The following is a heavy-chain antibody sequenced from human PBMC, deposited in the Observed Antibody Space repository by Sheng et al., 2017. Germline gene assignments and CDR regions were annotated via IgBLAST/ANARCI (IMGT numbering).Heavy chain of an antibody. Sequence: QVQLQESGPGLVKPSETLSLTCTVSGGSISSYYWSWIRQPPGKGLEWIGYIYYSGSTNYNPSLKSRVTISVDTSKNQFSLKLSSVTAADTAVYYCARGGITIFGVVQGPFDPWGQGTLVTVSS. CDR3: ARGGITIFGVVQGPFDP. D-gene: IGHD3-3*01. J-gene: IGHJ5*02. CDR1: GGSISSYY. CDR2: IYYSGST. V-gene: IGHV4-59*12.